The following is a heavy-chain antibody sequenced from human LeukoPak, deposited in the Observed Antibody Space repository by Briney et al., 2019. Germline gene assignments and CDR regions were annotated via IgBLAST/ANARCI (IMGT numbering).Heavy chain of an antibody. CDR1: GGTFSSYA. J-gene: IGHJ4*02. CDR3: AREVVFAHCSGGSCYPVFDY. Sequence: SVKVSCKASGGTFSSYAIGWVRQAPGQGLEWMGGIIPIFGTANYAQKFQGRVTITADESTSTAYMELSSLRSEDTAVYYCAREVVFAHCSGGSCYPVFDYWGQGTLVTVSS. D-gene: IGHD2-15*01. V-gene: IGHV1-69*13. CDR2: IIPIFGTA.